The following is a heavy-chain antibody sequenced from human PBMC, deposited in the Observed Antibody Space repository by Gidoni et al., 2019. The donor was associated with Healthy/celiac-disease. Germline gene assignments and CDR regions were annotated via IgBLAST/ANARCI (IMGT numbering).Heavy chain of an antibody. CDR1: GFTFSSYA. J-gene: IGHJ5*02. CDR3: ARESSGYSSGFFPRWFDP. D-gene: IGHD6-19*01. Sequence: EVQLVESGGGLVQPGGSLRLSCAASGFTFSSYAMHWVRQAPGKGLEWVSYISSSGSTIYYAGSVKGRFTISRDNAKNSLYLQMNSLRAEDTAVYYCARESSGYSSGFFPRWFDPWGQGTLVTVSS. CDR2: ISSSGSTI. V-gene: IGHV3-48*03.